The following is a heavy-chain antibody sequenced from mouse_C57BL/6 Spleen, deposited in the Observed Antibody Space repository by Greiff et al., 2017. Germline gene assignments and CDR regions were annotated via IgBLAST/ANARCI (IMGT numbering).Heavy chain of an antibody. Sequence: VKLMESGPELVKPGASVKLSCKASGYTFTSYDINWVKQRPGQGLEWIGWIYPRDGSTKYNEKFKGKATLTVDTSSSTAYMELHSLTSEDSAVYFCARSGDGYFDVWGTGTTVTVSS. V-gene: IGHV1-85*01. CDR2: IYPRDGST. CDR3: ARSGDGYFDV. J-gene: IGHJ1*03. D-gene: IGHD3-1*01. CDR1: GYTFTSYD.